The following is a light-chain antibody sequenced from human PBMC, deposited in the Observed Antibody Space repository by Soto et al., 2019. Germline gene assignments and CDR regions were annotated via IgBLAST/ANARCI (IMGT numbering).Light chain of an antibody. Sequence: EIVMTQSPATLSLSPGERATLSCRASQSVSSSYLSWYQQKPGQAPRLLIYGASTRATGIPARFSGSGSGTDFTLTISSLQTEEFAVYYCKQDSKSLNYGGRTK. CDR1: QSVSSSY. V-gene: IGKV3D-7*01. J-gene: IGKJ4*01. CDR3: KQDSKSLN. CDR2: GAS.